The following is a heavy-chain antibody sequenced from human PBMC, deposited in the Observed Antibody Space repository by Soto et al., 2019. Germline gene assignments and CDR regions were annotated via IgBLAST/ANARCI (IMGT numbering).Heavy chain of an antibody. J-gene: IGHJ5*02. CDR3: ARDLSQSSYGSGSFNWFDP. CDR1: GYTFTSYA. D-gene: IGHD3-10*01. V-gene: IGHV1-3*01. Sequence: QVQLVQSGAEVKKPGASVKVSCKASGYTFTSYAMHWVRQAPGQRLEWMGWINAGNGNTKYSQKFQGRVTITIDTSASTAYMELSSLRSEDTAVYYCARDLSQSSYGSGSFNWFDPWGQGTLVTVSS. CDR2: INAGNGNT.